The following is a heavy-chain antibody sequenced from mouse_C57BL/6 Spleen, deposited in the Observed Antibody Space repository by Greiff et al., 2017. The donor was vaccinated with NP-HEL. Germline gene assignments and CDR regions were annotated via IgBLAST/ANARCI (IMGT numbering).Heavy chain of an antibody. V-gene: IGHV1-61*01. CDR1: GYTFTSYW. Sequence: VQLQQPGAELVRPGSSVKLSCKASGYTFTSYWMDWVKQRPGQGLEWIGNIYPSDSETHYNQKFKDKATLTVDKSSTTAYMQLSSLTSVDSAVYYCARGVGWGFAYCGQGTLVTVSA. D-gene: IGHD1-1*02. CDR2: IYPSDSET. J-gene: IGHJ3*01. CDR3: ARGVGWGFAY.